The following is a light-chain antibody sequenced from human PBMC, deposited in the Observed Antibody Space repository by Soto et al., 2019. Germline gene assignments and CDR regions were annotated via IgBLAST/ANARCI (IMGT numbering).Light chain of an antibody. CDR2: EVS. J-gene: IGLJ2*01. Sequence: QSARTQPASVSGSPGQSITASCTGTSSDVGGYNYVSWYQQHPGKAPKLMIYEVSNRPSGVSNRFSGSKSGNTASLTISGLQAEDEADYYCSSYTSSSVVFGGATKLTVL. CDR3: SSYTSSSVV. V-gene: IGLV2-14*01. CDR1: SSDVGGYNY.